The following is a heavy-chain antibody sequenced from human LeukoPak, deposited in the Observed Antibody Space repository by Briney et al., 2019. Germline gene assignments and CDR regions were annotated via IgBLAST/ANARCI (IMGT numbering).Heavy chain of an antibody. D-gene: IGHD1-26*01. CDR3: ASDRSLAKWELLRAIDY. J-gene: IGHJ4*02. CDR1: GYTFTGYY. Sequence: AAVKVSCKASGYTFTGYYMHWVRQAPGQGLEWMGRINPNSGGTNYAQKFQGRVTMTRDTSIRTAYMELSRLRSDDTAVYYCASDRSLAKWELLRAIDYWGQGTLVTVPS. V-gene: IGHV1-2*06. CDR2: INPNSGGT.